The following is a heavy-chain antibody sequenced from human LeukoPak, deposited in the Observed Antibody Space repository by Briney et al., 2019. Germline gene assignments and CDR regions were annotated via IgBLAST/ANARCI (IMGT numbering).Heavy chain of an antibody. Sequence: GGSLRLSCAASGFTFTNYAMHWVRQTPGKGLEWVALISSDGSKNIYADSVKGRFTISRDNSKNTLYLQMNSLRAEDTAVYYCAKTSAEWVLFRFDYWGQGTLVTVSS. CDR3: AKTSAEWVLFRFDY. CDR2: ISSDGSKN. J-gene: IGHJ4*02. CDR1: GFTFTNYA. D-gene: IGHD3-3*01. V-gene: IGHV3-30*18.